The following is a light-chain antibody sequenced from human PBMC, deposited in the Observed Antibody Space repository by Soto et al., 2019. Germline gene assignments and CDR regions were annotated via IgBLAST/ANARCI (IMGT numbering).Light chain of an antibody. CDR1: QSVGSY. CDR2: DTS. J-gene: IGKJ4*01. V-gene: IGKV3-11*01. Sequence: EIVLTQSPATLSLSPGDRATLSCRASQSVGSYLAWYQQKPGQAPRLLIFDTSNRATGLPARFSGSGSGTDFTLTISSLEPEDFAVYYCQQRSDWPLTFGGGTKVEIK. CDR3: QQRSDWPLT.